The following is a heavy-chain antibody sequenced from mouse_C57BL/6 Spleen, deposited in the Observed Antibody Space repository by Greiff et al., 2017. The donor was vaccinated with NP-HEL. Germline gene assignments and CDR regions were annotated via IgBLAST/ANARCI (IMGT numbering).Heavy chain of an antibody. D-gene: IGHD2-1*01. J-gene: IGHJ2*01. CDR1: GFTFSSYA. CDR3: ARDNYGNYHFDY. Sequence: EVKLQESGGGLVKPGGSLKLSCAASGFTFSSYAMSWVRQTPEKRLEWVATISDGGSYTYYPDNVKGRFTISRDNAKNNLYLQMSHLKSEDTAMYYCARDNYGNYHFDYWGQGTTLTVSS. V-gene: IGHV5-4*01. CDR2: ISDGGSYT.